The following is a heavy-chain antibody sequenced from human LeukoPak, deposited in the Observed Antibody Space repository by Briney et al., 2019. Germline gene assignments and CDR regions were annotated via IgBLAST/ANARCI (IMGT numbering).Heavy chain of an antibody. J-gene: IGHJ4*02. CDR3: TKEDYSSSWYALDY. CDR2: ISGVGGSI. Sequence: AGGSLRLSCAASGFTFDDYAIYWVRKGPGEGLEWVSLISGVGGSIYYADSVKGRFTISRDNSKNSLYLQMNSLRTEDTALYYCTKEDYSSSWYALDYWGQGTLVTVSS. V-gene: IGHV3-43*02. CDR1: GFTFDDYA. D-gene: IGHD6-13*01.